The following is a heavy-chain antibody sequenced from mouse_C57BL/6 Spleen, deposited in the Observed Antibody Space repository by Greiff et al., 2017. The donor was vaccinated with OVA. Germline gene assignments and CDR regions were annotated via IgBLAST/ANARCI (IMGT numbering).Heavy chain of an antibody. CDR3: AHGSLFAY. CDR2: INPNNGGT. V-gene: IGHV1-22*01. J-gene: IGHJ3*01. CDR1: GYTFTDYN. D-gene: IGHD1-1*01. Sequence: VQLQPSGPELVKPGASVTLSCKASGYTFTDYNMHWVKQSHGKSLEWIGYINPNNGGTSYNQKFKGKATLTVNKSSSTAYMELRSLTSEDSAVYYCAHGSLFAYWGQGTLVTVSA.